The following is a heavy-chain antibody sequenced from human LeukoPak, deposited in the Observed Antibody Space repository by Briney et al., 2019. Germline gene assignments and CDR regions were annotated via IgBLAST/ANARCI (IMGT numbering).Heavy chain of an antibody. Sequence: PGRSLRLSCAASGFTFSSYGMPWVRQAPGKGLEWVAVIWYDGSNKYYADSVKGRFTISRDNSKNTLYLQMNSLRAEDTAVYYCARAAYCGGDCYSHIDYWGQGTLVTVSS. J-gene: IGHJ4*02. V-gene: IGHV3-33*01. CDR3: ARAAYCGGDCYSHIDY. CDR1: GFTFSSYG. D-gene: IGHD2-21*02. CDR2: IWYDGSNK.